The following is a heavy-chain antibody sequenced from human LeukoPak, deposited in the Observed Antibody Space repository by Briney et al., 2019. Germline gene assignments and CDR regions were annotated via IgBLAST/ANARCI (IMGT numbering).Heavy chain of an antibody. V-gene: IGHV1-2*02. J-gene: IGHJ4*02. D-gene: IGHD3-22*01. CDR3: AAGPVYDYFEF. CDR2: INPNSGGT. CDR1: EYSFTDYY. Sequence: ASVKVSCKASEYSFTDYYIHWVRQAPGQGLEWMGWINPNSGGTNSAQKFQVRITLTRDTSISTAYMELSRLRSDDTAVYYCAAGPVYDYFEFGGQGTLVTVSS.